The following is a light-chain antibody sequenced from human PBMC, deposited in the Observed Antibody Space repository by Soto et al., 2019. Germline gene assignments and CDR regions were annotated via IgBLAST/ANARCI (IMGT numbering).Light chain of an antibody. J-gene: IGKJ4*01. Sequence: DIHLTQSPSFLSASVGDRVTITCRASQDINSYLAWYQQKPGKAPNLVIYAGTSLQSGVPSRFSGSGSGTESTLTISSLQPEDFATYYCQQLHVYPSTFGGGTKVDSK. V-gene: IGKV1-9*01. CDR3: QQLHVYPST. CDR2: AGT. CDR1: QDINSY.